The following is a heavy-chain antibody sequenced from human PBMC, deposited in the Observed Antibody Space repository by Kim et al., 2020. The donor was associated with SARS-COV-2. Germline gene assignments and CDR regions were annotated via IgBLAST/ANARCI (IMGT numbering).Heavy chain of an antibody. CDR1: GYTFTSYD. D-gene: IGHD6-6*01. Sequence: ASVKVSCKASGYTFTSYDINWVRQATGQGLEWMGWMNPNSGNTGYAQKFPGRVTMTRNTSISTAYMELSSLRSEDTAVYYCARGIGKGAARPLPYFDYWGQGTLVTVSS. J-gene: IGHJ4*02. CDR3: ARGIGKGAARPLPYFDY. CDR2: MNPNSGNT. V-gene: IGHV1-8*01.